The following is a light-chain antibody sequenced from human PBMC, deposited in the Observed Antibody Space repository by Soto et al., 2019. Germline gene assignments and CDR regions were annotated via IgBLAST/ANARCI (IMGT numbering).Light chain of an antibody. CDR2: GAS. V-gene: IGKV3-20*01. J-gene: IGKJ4*01. CDR1: QHVDNNS. Sequence: VLTQSPGALSVSPGETVTLSCRASQHVDNNSLAWYHHKPGLAPRLLIFGASTRATRIPDRFSGSGSRTDFTLTISRLEPEDSGLYYCQQYVASPLTFGGGTRVEMK. CDR3: QQYVASPLT.